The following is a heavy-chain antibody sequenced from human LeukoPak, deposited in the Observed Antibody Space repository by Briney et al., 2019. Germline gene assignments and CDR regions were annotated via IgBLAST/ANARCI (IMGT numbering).Heavy chain of an antibody. Sequence: GGSLRLSCAASGFTFRNYAMSWVRQAPAKGLEWVSTISGSGGSTYYADSVKGRFTISRDNSKNTVYLQMNSLRAEDTAVYYCAKARLAAAGTRASDALDIWGQGTMVTVSS. CDR1: GFTFRNYA. J-gene: IGHJ3*02. CDR2: ISGSGGST. CDR3: AKARLAAAGTRASDALDI. D-gene: IGHD6-13*01. V-gene: IGHV3-23*01.